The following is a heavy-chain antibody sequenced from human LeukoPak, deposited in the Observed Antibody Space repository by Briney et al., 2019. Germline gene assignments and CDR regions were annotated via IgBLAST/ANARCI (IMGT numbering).Heavy chain of an antibody. CDR1: GFTLGDFW. Sequence: QPGGSLRLSCAASGFTLGDFWVFWVRQAPGKGLVWVSRIEGDGSRTNTADSVKGRFTISRDNAKNSLYLQMNSLRAEDTALYYCAKDEGGNSLYYFDYWGQGTLVTVSS. V-gene: IGHV3-74*01. CDR3: AKDEGGNSLYYFDY. D-gene: IGHD4-23*01. J-gene: IGHJ4*02. CDR2: IEGDGSRT.